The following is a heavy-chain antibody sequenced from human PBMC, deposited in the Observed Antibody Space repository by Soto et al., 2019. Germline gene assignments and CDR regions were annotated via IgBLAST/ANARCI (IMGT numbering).Heavy chain of an antibody. CDR1: GFTFSRFA. Sequence: PGGSLRLSCAASGFTFSRFAMTWVRQAPGKGLEWVSSISGSGGSTYYTNSVKGRFTISRDNSKNMMYLQMNSLRAEDTAVYYCARDVAAVTNWGQGTLVTVSS. D-gene: IGHD6-13*01. CDR3: ARDVAAVTN. J-gene: IGHJ4*02. V-gene: IGHV3-23*01. CDR2: ISGSGGST.